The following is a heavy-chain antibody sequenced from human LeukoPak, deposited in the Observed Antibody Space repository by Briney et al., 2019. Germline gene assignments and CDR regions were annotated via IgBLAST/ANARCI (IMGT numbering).Heavy chain of an antibody. Sequence: GESLKFSCKGPGYSFTSYWIGWVRKMHGKGLEWMEIIYPGDSDTRYSPSFQGQVTISADKSISTAYLQWSSLKASDTAMYYCARGAIVVVPAAIGSAWFDPWGQGTLVTVSS. CDR3: ARGAIVVVPAAIGSAWFDP. D-gene: IGHD2-2*01. V-gene: IGHV5-51*01. J-gene: IGHJ5*02. CDR1: GYSFTSYW. CDR2: IYPGDSDT.